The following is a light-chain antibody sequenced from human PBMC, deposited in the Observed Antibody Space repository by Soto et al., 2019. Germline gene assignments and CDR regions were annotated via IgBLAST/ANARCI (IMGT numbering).Light chain of an antibody. CDR1: QGINNF. Sequence: DIQMTQSPSSLSASVGDTVTSTCRASQGINNFLAWFQQKPEKAPTSLIFVASILQSGVPSKFSGSGSATDFTLTITNVPPEDFPTYYDPQYHTHPVTFGVGAKVVIK. J-gene: IGKJ4*01. CDR3: PQYHTHPVT. V-gene: IGKV1-16*02. CDR2: VAS.